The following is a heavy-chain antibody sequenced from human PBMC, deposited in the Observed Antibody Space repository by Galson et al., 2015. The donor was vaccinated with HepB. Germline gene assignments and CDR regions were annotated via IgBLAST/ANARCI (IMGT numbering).Heavy chain of an antibody. Sequence: SLRLSCAASGFTFSSYWMHWVRQAPGKGLVWVSRINSDGSSTSYADSVKGRFTISRDNAKNSLYLQMNSLRAEDTAVYYCARDRVVPAAPRLDVWGQGTTVTVSS. D-gene: IGHD2-2*01. V-gene: IGHV3-74*01. CDR3: ARDRVVPAAPRLDV. J-gene: IGHJ6*02. CDR1: GFTFSSYW. CDR2: INSDGSST.